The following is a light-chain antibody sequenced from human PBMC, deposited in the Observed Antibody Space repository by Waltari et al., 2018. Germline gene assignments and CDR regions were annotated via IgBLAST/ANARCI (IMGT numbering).Light chain of an antibody. Sequence: EIVMTQSPATLSVSPGERSTLSCRASQRVSANLAWYQQNPGQAPRLLSYGVSTRANGIPARFSGSGSGTACTLITRSLQNEDFAIFYCQQYHNWPPGEDTFGGGTKVEIK. CDR3: QQYHNWPPGEDT. V-gene: IGKV3-15*01. CDR1: QRVSAN. CDR2: GVS. J-gene: IGKJ4*01.